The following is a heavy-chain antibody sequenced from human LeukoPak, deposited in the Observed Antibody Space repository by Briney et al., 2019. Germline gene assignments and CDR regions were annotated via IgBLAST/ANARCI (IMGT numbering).Heavy chain of an antibody. D-gene: IGHD4-17*01. V-gene: IGHV4-39*01. Sequence: SETLSLTCTVSGGSISGSSYYWGWIRQPPGKGLEWIGSIYYSGGTYSNPSLKSRVTISVDTSKNQFSLKLTSVHAADTAVYYCASHDYGDYGTFDIWGQGTMVTVSS. J-gene: IGHJ3*02. CDR3: ASHDYGDYGTFDI. CDR1: GGSISGSSYY. CDR2: IYYSGGT.